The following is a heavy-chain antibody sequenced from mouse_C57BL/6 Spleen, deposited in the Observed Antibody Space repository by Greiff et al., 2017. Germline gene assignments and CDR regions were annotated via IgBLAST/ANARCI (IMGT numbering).Heavy chain of an antibody. CDR3: ARKDYYGSSPDY. D-gene: IGHD1-1*01. V-gene: IGHV1-55*01. Sequence: QVQLQQPGAELVKPGASVKMSCKASGYTFTSYWITWVKQRPGQGLEWIGDIYPGSGSTNYNEKFKSKATLTVDTSSSTAYMQLSSLTSEDSAVYDCARKDYYGSSPDYWGQGTTLTVSS. CDR2: IYPGSGST. J-gene: IGHJ2*01. CDR1: GYTFTSYW.